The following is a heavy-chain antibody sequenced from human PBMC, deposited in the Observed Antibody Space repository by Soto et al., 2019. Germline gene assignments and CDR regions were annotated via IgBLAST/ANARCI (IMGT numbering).Heavy chain of an antibody. CDR2: IIPIFGTA. D-gene: IGHD3-10*01. V-gene: IGHV1-69*13. CDR3: ARAPGSGSYSYYYYYGMDV. J-gene: IGHJ6*02. Sequence: ASVKVSCKASGGTFSSYAISWVRQAPGQGLEWMGGIIPIFGTANYAQKFQGRVTITADESTSTAYMELSSLRSEDTAVYYCARAPGSGSYSYYYYYGMDVWGQGTTVTVSS. CDR1: GGTFSSYA.